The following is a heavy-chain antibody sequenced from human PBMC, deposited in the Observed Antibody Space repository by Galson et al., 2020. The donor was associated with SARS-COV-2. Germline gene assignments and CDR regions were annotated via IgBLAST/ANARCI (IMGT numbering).Heavy chain of an antibody. CDR3: AAGPVAGTGE. CDR2: IYSSGST. J-gene: IGHJ4*02. D-gene: IGHD6-19*01. V-gene: IGHV4-61*02. CDR1: GGSISGISYY. Sequence: SKTLSLTCAVSGGSISGISYYWSWIRQPAGKGLEWIGRIYSSGSTNYNPSLKSRVTISVDTSKNQFSLKLTSVTAADTAVYYCAAGPVAGTGEWGQGTLVTVSS.